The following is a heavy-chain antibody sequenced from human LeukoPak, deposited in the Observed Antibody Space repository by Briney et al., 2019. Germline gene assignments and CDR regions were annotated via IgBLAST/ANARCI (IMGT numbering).Heavy chain of an antibody. D-gene: IGHD6-13*01. CDR1: GFSFRSFA. J-gene: IGHJ6*02. Sequence: GGSLRLTCTASGFSFRSFAMSWVRQAPGQGLEWVSSISGGGEDTYYADSVKGRFTISRDNSETTLYLQMNSLGADDTALYYCARTIAQYTNTWLYYYYGLDVWGQGTTVTVSS. V-gene: IGHV3-23*01. CDR2: ISGGGEDT. CDR3: ARTIAQYTNTWLYYYYGLDV.